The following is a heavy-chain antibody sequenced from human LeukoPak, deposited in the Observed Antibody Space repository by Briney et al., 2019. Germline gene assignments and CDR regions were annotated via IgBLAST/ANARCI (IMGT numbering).Heavy chain of an antibody. CDR2: ISYDGSNK. CDR3: APNGRYCSGGSCYSRGGFDY. Sequence: PGGSLRISCAASGFTFSSYAMPWVRQAPGKGLEWVAVISYDGSNKYYADSVKGRFTISRDNSKNTLYLQMNSLRAEDTAVYYCAPNGRYCSGGSCYSRGGFDYWGQGTLVTVSS. D-gene: IGHD2-15*01. V-gene: IGHV3-30-3*01. J-gene: IGHJ4*02. CDR1: GFTFSSYA.